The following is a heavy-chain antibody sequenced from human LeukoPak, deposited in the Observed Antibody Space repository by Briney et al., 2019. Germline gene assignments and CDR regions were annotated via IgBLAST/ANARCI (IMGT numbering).Heavy chain of an antibody. Sequence: GGSLRLSCAASGFTFSSYSMNWVRQAPGKGLEWVSVIYSGGSTYYADSVKGRFTISRDNSKNTLYLQMNSLRAEDTAVYYCARYNYNYYMDVWGKGTTVTISS. CDR1: GFTFSSYS. V-gene: IGHV3-53*01. CDR2: IYSGGST. J-gene: IGHJ6*03. CDR3: ARYNYNYYMDV.